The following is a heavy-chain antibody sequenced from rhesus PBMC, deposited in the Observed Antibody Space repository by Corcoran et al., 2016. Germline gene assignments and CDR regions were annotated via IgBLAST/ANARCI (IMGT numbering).Heavy chain of an antibody. CDR1: GYSISSGYG. CDR2: FGGSSGST. Sequence: QVQLQESGPGLVKPSETLSLTCAVSGYSISSGYGWSWTRQPPGKGLEWIGYFGGSSGSTNYNPSLKSRVTISKDTSKNQFSLKLTSVTAADTAVYFCARDRGYSPFDYWGQGVLVTVSS. D-gene: IGHD5-30*01. J-gene: IGHJ4*01. CDR3: ARDRGYSPFDY. V-gene: IGHV4-127*01.